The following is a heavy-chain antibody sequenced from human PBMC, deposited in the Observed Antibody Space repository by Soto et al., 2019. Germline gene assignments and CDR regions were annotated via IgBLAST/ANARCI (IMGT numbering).Heavy chain of an antibody. D-gene: IGHD3-22*01. CDR1: GGSISSGDYY. Sequence: SETLSLTCTVSGGSISSGDYYWSWIRQPPGKGLEWIGYIYYSGSTYYNPSLKSRVTISVDTSKDQFSLKLSSVTAADTAVYYCARGDHYYYDSSGYYFWGQGTLVTVSS. J-gene: IGHJ4*02. CDR3: ARGDHYYYDSSGYYF. V-gene: IGHV4-30-4*01. CDR2: IYYSGST.